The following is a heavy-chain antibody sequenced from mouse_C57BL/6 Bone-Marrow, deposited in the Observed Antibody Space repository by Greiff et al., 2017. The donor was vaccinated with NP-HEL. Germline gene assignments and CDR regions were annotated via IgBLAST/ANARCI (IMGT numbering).Heavy chain of an antibody. CDR3: AREGIITTVVAEAY. J-gene: IGHJ3*01. D-gene: IGHD1-1*01. CDR1: GYSITSGYY. Sequence: ESGPGLVKPSQSLSLTCSVTGYSITSGYYWNWIRQFPGNKLEWMGYISYDGSNNYNPSLKNRISITRDTSKNQFFLKLNSVTTEDTATYYCAREGIITTVVAEAYWGQGTLVTVSA. CDR2: ISYDGSN. V-gene: IGHV3-6*01.